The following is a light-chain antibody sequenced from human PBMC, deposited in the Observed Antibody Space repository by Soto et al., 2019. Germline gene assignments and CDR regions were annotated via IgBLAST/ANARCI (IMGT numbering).Light chain of an antibody. V-gene: IGKV3-20*01. CDR2: DAS. J-gene: IGKJ1*01. CDR3: QQYVTSPRT. CDR1: QSVSSRN. Sequence: EIVLTQSPGTLSLSPGERATLSCRASQSVSSRNLAWYQQKPGQAPRLLIYDASSRATDIPDRFSGSGSGTDFTLTISRLEPEDFAVYFCQQYVTSPRTFGQGTKVEIK.